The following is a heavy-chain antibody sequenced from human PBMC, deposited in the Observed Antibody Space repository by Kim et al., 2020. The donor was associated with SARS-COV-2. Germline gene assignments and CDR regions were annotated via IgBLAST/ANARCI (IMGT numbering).Heavy chain of an antibody. Sequence: AEPVTVRFTISRDTSKNPLYLQLNSLRAEDTAVYYCAKDEGYYSYYGMDVWGQGTTVTVSS. V-gene: IGHV3-33*06. J-gene: IGHJ6*02. CDR3: AKDEGYYSYYGMDV.